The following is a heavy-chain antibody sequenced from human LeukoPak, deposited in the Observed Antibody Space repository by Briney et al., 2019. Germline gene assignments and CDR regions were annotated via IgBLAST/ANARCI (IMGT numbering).Heavy chain of an antibody. V-gene: IGHV4-34*01. CDR3: ARGVRGGSSWDHYYYYGMDV. Sequence: SETLSLTCAVYGGSFSGYYWSWIRQPPGKGLEWIGEINHSGSTNYNPSLKSRVTISVDTSKNQFSLKLSSVTAADTAVYYCARGVRGGSSWDHYYYYGMDVWGQGTTVTVSS. CDR2: INHSGST. CDR1: GGSFSGYY. J-gene: IGHJ6*02. D-gene: IGHD6-13*01.